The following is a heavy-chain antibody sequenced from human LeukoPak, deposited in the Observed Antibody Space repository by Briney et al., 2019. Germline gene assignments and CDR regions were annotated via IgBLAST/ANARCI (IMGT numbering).Heavy chain of an antibody. Sequence: SETLSLTCAVYGGSFSGYYWSWIRQPPGKGLEWIGEINHSGSTNYNPSLKSRVTISVDTSKNQFPLKLSSVTAADTAVYYCARASGAYGGNSGTDYWGQGTLVTVSS. V-gene: IGHV4-34*01. CDR2: INHSGST. CDR3: ARASGAYGGNSGTDY. CDR1: GGSFSGYY. D-gene: IGHD4-23*01. J-gene: IGHJ4*02.